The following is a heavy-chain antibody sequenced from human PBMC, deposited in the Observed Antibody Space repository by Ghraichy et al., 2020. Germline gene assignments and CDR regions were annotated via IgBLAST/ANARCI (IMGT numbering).Heavy chain of an antibody. CDR1: GGSISSYY. CDR2: IYYSGST. Sequence: SETLSLTCTVSGGSISSYYWSWIRQPPGKGLEWIGYIYYSGSTNYNPSLKSRVTISVDTSKNQFSLKLSSVTAADTAVYYCARDSGIGYSYGYFAYWGQGTLVTVSS. J-gene: IGHJ4*02. CDR3: ARDSGIGYSYGYFAY. V-gene: IGHV4-59*01. D-gene: IGHD5-18*01.